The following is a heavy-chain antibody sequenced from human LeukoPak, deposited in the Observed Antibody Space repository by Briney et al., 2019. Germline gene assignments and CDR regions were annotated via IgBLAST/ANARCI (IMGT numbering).Heavy chain of an antibody. CDR2: IYTSGST. CDR1: GGSISSYY. V-gene: IGHV4-4*09. J-gene: IGHJ6*03. Sequence: SETLSLTCTVSGGSISSYYWSWIRQPPGKGLEWIGYIYTSGSTNYNPSLKSRVTISVDTSKNQFSLKLSSVTAADTAVYYCATTSGYSSSGTPVYFYYYMDVWGKGTTATVSS. D-gene: IGHD6-13*01. CDR3: ATTSGYSSSGTPVYFYYYMDV.